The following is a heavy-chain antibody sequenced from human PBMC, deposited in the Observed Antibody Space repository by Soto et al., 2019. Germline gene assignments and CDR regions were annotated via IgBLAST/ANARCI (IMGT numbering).Heavy chain of an antibody. CDR2: IYYSGST. CDR3: ARERFAVAGTDYYYSYGMDV. V-gene: IGHV4-59*12. J-gene: IGHJ6*02. D-gene: IGHD6-19*01. Sequence: PSETLSLTCTVSGDSMTYSYWSWIRLLPGKGLEWVGDIYYSGSTSYNPSLRSRVIMSVDKSKRQFSLQLSSVTAADTAVYYCARERFAVAGTDYYYSYGMDVWGQGITVTVSS. CDR1: GDSMTYSY.